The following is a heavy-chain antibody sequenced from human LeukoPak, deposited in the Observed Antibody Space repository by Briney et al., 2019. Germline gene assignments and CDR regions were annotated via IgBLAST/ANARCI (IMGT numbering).Heavy chain of an antibody. Sequence: SETLSLTCAVSSYSISSGYYWSWIRQPAGKGLEWIGRIYTSGSTNYNPSLKSRVTISVDTSKNQFSLKLSSVTAADTAVYYCARYCGGDCYSYYFDYWGQGTLVTVSS. CDR3: ARYCGGDCYSYYFDY. CDR1: SYSISSGYY. J-gene: IGHJ4*02. CDR2: IYTSGST. V-gene: IGHV4-61*02. D-gene: IGHD2-21*02.